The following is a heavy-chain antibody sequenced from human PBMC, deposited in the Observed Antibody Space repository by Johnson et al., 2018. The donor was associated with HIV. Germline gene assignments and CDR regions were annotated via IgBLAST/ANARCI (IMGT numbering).Heavy chain of an antibody. CDR1: NFTFKDFY. J-gene: IGHJ3*02. D-gene: IGHD5-18*01. CDR3: ARAVRGYSDGLDI. CDR2: ISGSVFAT. Sequence: QMLLVESGGDVIQPGGSLRLSCAVSNFTFKDFYMSWIRQAPGKGLEWLSYISGSVFATYYADSVKGRFTISRDNAKNSLYLQMNSVRAEDTAVYYCARAVRGYSDGLDIWGQGTMVTVSS. V-gene: IGHV3-11*01.